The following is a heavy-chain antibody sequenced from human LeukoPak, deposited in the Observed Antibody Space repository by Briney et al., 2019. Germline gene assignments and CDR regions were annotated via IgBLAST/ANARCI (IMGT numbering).Heavy chain of an antibody. J-gene: IGHJ4*02. CDR3: TRPDDYGDY. Sequence: GGSLRPSCVASGFTFSGSAMRWVRQASGKGLEWVGRIRSKANSYATAYAASVKGRFTISRDDSKNTVYLQMNSLKTEDTAVYYCTRPDDYGDYWGQGTLVTVSS. CDR1: GFTFSGSA. CDR2: IRSKANSYAT. V-gene: IGHV3-73*01.